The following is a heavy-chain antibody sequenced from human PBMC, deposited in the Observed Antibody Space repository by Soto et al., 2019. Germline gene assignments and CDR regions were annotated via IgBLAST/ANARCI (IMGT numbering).Heavy chain of an antibody. CDR3: AKDYSTVTTDPLSVVLFDY. CDR2: IKPDGSEK. V-gene: IGHV3-7*03. D-gene: IGHD4-17*01. CDR1: GFTFSTYW. Sequence: GGSLRLSCAVSGFTFSTYWMSWVRQAPGKGLEWLASIKPDGSEKYYVDSVKGRFTISRDNSKNTVYLQMNSLRAEDTAVYYCAKDYSTVTTDPLSVVLFDYWGQGALVTVSS. J-gene: IGHJ4*02.